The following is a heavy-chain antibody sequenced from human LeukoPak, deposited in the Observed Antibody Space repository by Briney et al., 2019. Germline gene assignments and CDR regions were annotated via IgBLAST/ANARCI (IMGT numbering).Heavy chain of an antibody. J-gene: IGHJ4*02. Sequence: GGSLRLSCAASGFSFSSYNMNWVRQAPGKGPEWVSSITSSSSYIYYADSVKGRFTISRDNAKNSLYLQMNSLRAEDTAVYYCARADGSDYWGQGTLVTVSS. D-gene: IGHD3-10*01. CDR2: ITSSSSYI. CDR3: ARADGSDY. CDR1: GFSFSSYN. V-gene: IGHV3-21*01.